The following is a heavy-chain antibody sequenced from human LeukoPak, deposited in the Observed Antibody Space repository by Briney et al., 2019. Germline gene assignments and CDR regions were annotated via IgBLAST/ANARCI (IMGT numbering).Heavy chain of an antibody. V-gene: IGHV3-30*02. CDR3: AKDRCYSCYYYYYYIHV. D-gene: IGHD2-15*01. Sequence: PGGSLRLSCAASGFTFSSYGMHWVRQAPGKGLEWVAFIRYDGSNKYYADSVKGRFTISRDNSKNTLYLQMNSLRAEDTAVYYCAKDRCYSCYYYYYYIHVWRQGTTVTVSS. CDR1: GFTFSSYG. J-gene: IGHJ6*03. CDR2: IRYDGSNK.